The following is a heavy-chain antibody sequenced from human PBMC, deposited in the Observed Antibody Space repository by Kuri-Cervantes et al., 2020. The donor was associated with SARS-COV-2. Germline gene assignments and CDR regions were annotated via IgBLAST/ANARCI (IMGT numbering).Heavy chain of an antibody. CDR2: IYSGGST. D-gene: IGHD6-13*01. V-gene: IGHV3-66*01. CDR1: GFTVSSNY. CDR3: VKSSYGGSSSWPDY. Sequence: GESLKISCAASGFTVSSNYMSWVRQAPGKGLEWVSVIYSGGSTYYADSVKGRFTISRGNSKNTLYLQMSSLRAEDTAVYYCVKSSYGGSSSWPDYWGQGTLVTVSS. J-gene: IGHJ4*02.